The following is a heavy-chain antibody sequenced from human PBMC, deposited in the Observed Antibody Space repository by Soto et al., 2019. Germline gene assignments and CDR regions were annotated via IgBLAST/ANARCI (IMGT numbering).Heavy chain of an antibody. V-gene: IGHV4-61*01. J-gene: IGHJ4*02. D-gene: IGHD3-3*01. CDR1: GGSFKSGSYS. CDR3: ARDFAYFDS. Sequence: QVQLQESGPGLVKPSETLSLTCTVSGGSFKSGSYSWSWIRQPPGKGLEWIGYVYHTGRTSYNPSLKSRVSISMDTSKHQVSLNPDSVTAADTAVYFCARDFAYFDSWGQGTLVTVSS. CDR2: VYHTGRT.